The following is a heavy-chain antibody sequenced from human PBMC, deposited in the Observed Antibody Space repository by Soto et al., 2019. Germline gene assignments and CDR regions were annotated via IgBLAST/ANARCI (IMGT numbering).Heavy chain of an antibody. CDR3: ARQAGWYDY. CDR2: IYYSGST. Sequence: QLQLQESGPGLVKPSETLSLTCTVSGGSISSSSYYWGWIRQPPGKGLEWIGSIYYSGSTYYNPSHKMRVTISVDTSKNQFSLKLSSVTAADTAVYYCARQAGWYDYWGQGTLVTVSS. D-gene: IGHD6-19*01. V-gene: IGHV4-39*01. CDR1: GGSISSSSYY. J-gene: IGHJ4*02.